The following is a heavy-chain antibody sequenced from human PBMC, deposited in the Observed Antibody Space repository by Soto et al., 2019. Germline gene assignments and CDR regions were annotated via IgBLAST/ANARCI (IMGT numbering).Heavy chain of an antibody. Sequence: GGSLRLSCAASGFTFSNYAMHWVRQAPGKGLEYVSGINSNGGSTYYANSVKARFTISRDNSKNTLYLQMGSLRAEDMAVYYCTRGLRDLGDYWGQGTLVTV. D-gene: IGHD2-21*01. V-gene: IGHV3-64*01. J-gene: IGHJ4*02. CDR3: TRGLRDLGDY. CDR1: GFTFSNYA. CDR2: INSNGGST.